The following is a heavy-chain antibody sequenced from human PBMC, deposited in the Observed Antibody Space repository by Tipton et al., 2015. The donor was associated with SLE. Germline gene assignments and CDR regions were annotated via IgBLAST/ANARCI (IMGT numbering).Heavy chain of an antibody. CDR2: ISHTGRT. CDR3: VRGSASGYFGMDV. V-gene: IGHV4-34*01. CDR1: GGSISGYY. J-gene: IGHJ6*02. Sequence: TLSLTCTVSGGSISGYYWTWIRQPPGKGLQWIGEISHTGRTNYNPSLQSRVTISVDRSNYHFSLRLASVTAADTAVYYCVRGSASGYFGMDVWDQGATVTVSS.